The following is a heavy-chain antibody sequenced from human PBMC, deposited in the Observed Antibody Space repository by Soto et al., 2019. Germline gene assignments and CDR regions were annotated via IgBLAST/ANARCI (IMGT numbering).Heavy chain of an antibody. Sequence: GGSLRLCCAASGFTFSSYWMHWVRQAPGKGLVWVSRINSDGSSTSYADSVKGRFTISRDNAKNTLYLQMNSLIAEDTAVYYCARDTILVPFDYWGQGTLVTVSS. D-gene: IGHD6-6*01. CDR3: ARDTILVPFDY. V-gene: IGHV3-74*01. CDR1: GFTFSSYW. CDR2: INSDGSST. J-gene: IGHJ4*02.